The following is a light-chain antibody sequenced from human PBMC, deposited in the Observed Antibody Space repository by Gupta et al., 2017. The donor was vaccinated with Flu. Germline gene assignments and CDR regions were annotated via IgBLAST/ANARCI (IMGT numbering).Light chain of an antibody. CDR3: QQYNDWHPLT. Sequence: ETVTLTCRSSRTVSTKVACYKKKSGQATRLLIQDAYTRASGVSDRFTGSGSGTEFSLTISSLQSEDFAVYYCQQYNDWHPLTFGGGTEVQMK. CDR2: DAY. J-gene: IGKJ4*01. CDR1: RTVSTK. V-gene: IGKV3-15*01.